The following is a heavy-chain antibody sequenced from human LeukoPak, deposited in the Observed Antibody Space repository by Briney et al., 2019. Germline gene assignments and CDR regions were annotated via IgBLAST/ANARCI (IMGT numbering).Heavy chain of an antibody. J-gene: IGHJ4*02. CDR1: GFTFSDYY. CDR3: ARDPRYYDILTTSFDY. Sequence: GGSLRLSCAASGFTFSDYYMSWIRQAPGKGLEWVSYIGSSGSTIYYADSVKGRFTISRDNAKNSLYLQMNSLRAEDTAVYYCARDPRYYDILTTSFDYWGQGTLVTVSS. CDR2: IGSSGSTI. D-gene: IGHD3-9*01. V-gene: IGHV3-11*04.